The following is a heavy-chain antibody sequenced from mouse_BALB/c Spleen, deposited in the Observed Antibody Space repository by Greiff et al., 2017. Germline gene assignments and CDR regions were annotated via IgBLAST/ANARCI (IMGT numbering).Heavy chain of an antibody. CDR3: ARDGGSGYRYYYAMDY. Sequence: VKLQESGPGLVAPSQSLSITCTVSGFSLTGYGVNWVRQPPGKGLEWLGMIWGDGSTDYNSALKSRLSISKDNSKSQVFLKMNSLQTDDTARYYCARDGGSGYRYYYAMDYWGQGTSVTVSS. D-gene: IGHD3-1*01. CDR2: IWGDGST. CDR1: GFSLTGYG. V-gene: IGHV2-6-7*02. J-gene: IGHJ4*01.